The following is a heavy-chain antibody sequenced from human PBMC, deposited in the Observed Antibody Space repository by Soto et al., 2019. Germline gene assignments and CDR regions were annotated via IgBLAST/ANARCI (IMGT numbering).Heavy chain of an antibody. D-gene: IGHD3-16*01. J-gene: IGHJ4*02. Sequence: PDTPSLTCNVSGDSIRSSKYYWGWIRQPPGKGLEWIGTIYYSGSIYYNPSLKSRVTITIDTSKNHFSLKLSSVTAADTAVYYCAKGSGSSAYSPFDYWGQGTLVTVSS. CDR1: GDSIRSSKYY. V-gene: IGHV4-39*02. CDR2: IYYSGSI. CDR3: AKGSGSSAYSPFDY.